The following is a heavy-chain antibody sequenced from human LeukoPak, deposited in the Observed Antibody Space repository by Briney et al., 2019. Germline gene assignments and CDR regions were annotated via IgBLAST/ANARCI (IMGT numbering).Heavy chain of an antibody. CDR1: GGTFSSYA. Sequence: SVKVSCKASGGTFSSYAISWVRQAPGQGLEWMGGIIPIFGTANYAQKFQGRVTIPADESTSTAYMELSSLRSEDTAVYYCATDVDTAMVTWGQGTLVTVSS. CDR2: IIPIFGTA. J-gene: IGHJ4*02. V-gene: IGHV1-69*13. CDR3: ATDVDTAMVT. D-gene: IGHD5-18*01.